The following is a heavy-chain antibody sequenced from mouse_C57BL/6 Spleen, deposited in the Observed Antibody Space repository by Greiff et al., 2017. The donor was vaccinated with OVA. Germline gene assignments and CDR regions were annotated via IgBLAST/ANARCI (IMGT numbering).Heavy chain of an antibody. V-gene: IGHV1-4*01. CDR1: GYTFTSYT. Sequence: QVQLQQSGAELARPGASVKMSCKASGYTFTSYTMHWVKQRPGQGLGWIGYINPSSGYTKYNQKFKDKATLTADKSSSTAYMQLSSLTSEDSAVYYCARSETAIVFDYWGQGTTLTVSS. CDR2: INPSSGYT. D-gene: IGHD1-2*01. CDR3: ARSETAIVFDY. J-gene: IGHJ2*01.